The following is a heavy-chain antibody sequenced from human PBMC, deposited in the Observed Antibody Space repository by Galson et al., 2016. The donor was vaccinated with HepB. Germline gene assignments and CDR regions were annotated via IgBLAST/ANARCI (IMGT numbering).Heavy chain of an antibody. Sequence: SVKVSCKASGYTFSSYDITWVRQATGQGLEWMGGIIPIFGTTIYAQKFQGRVTITADESTTTAYMELSSLTSEDTAMYYCARAKDDMAVVPASLYQGWFAPWGQWTLVTVSS. J-gene: IGHJ5*02. CDR3: ARAKDDMAVVPASLYQGWFAP. D-gene: IGHD2-2*01. CDR1: GYTFSSYD. V-gene: IGHV1-69*13. CDR2: IIPIFGTT.